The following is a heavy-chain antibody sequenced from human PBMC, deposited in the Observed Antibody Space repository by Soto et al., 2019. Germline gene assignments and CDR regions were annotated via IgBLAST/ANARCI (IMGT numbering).Heavy chain of an antibody. Sequence: GGSLRLSCAASGFTFSSYAMSWVRQAPGKGLEWVSAISGSGGSTYYADSVKGRFTISRDNSKNTLYLQMNSLRAEDTAVYYCAKVWEFGREAIMITFGGVIVIGSFDYWGQGTLVTVSS. D-gene: IGHD3-16*02. V-gene: IGHV3-23*01. CDR3: AKVWEFGREAIMITFGGVIVIGSFDY. CDR2: ISGSGGST. CDR1: GFTFSSYA. J-gene: IGHJ4*02.